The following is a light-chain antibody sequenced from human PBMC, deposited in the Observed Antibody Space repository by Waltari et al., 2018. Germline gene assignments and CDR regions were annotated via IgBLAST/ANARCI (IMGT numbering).Light chain of an antibody. J-gene: IGLJ1*01. CDR1: SRDVGAYNY. Sequence: QSALTQPASVSGSPGQSITISCTGTSRDVGAYNYLSWYQQHPGKAPKVGIFDVSYRPSGVSKRFSVSKSGNTASLTISGLQAEDEADYYCTSYTSSHSLVFGTGTRVTV. CDR3: TSYTSSHSLV. V-gene: IGLV2-14*03. CDR2: DVS.